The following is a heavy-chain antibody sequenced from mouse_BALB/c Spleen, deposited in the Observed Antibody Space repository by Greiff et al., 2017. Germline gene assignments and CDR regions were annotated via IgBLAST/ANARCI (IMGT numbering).Heavy chain of an antibody. V-gene: IGHV2-5-1*01. Sequence: VKLMESGPSLVQPSQSLSITCTVSGFSLTSYGVHWVRQSPGKGLEWLGVIWRGGSTDYNAAFMSRLSITKDNAKSQVFFKMNSLQADDTAIYYCAKRGGNYGFAYWGQGTLVTVSA. J-gene: IGHJ3*01. CDR2: IWRGGST. D-gene: IGHD2-1*01. CDR1: GFSLTSYG. CDR3: AKRGGNYGFAY.